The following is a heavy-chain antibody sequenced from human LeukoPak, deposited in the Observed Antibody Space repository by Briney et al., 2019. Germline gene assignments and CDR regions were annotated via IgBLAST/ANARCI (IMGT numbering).Heavy chain of an antibody. CDR2: ISGSGGST. CDR3: AKDPVGIVVVVAAN. V-gene: IGHV3-23*01. J-gene: IGHJ4*02. D-gene: IGHD2-15*01. CDR1: GFTFSSYA. Sequence: GGSLRPSCAASGFTFSSYAMSWVRQAPGKGLEWVSAISGSGGSTYYADSVKGRFTISRDNSKNTLYLQMNSLRAEDTAVYYCAKDPVGIVVVVAANWGQGTLVTVSS.